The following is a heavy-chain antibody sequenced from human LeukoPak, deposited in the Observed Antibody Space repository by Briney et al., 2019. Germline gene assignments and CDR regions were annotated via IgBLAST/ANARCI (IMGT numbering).Heavy chain of an antibody. J-gene: IGHJ4*02. V-gene: IGHV3-23*01. CDR3: AKDGQL. D-gene: IGHD5-24*01. CDR2: ISGSGGNT. CDR1: GFTFSSYG. Sequence: PGGSLRLSCVVSGFTFSSYGMSWVRQAPGKGLEWVSGISGSGGNTYYADSVKGRVTISRDNSKNTLCLQMNSLRAGDTAVYYCAKDGQLRGQGTLVTVSS.